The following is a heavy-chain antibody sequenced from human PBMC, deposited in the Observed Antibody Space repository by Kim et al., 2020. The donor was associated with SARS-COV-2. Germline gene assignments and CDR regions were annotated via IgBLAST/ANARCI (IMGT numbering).Heavy chain of an antibody. CDR1: GYTFTSYD. D-gene: IGHD3-10*01. V-gene: IGHV1-8*01. CDR2: MDPSCGST. J-gene: IGHJ6*02. CDR3: ASARGYYYGSGTYGMDV. Sequence: ASVKVSCKASGYTFTSYDINWVRQATGQGLEWMGWMDPSCGSTGYAQKFQGRVTMTRNTSISTAYMELSSLRSEDTAVYYCASARGYYYGSGTYGMDVWGQGTTVTVSS.